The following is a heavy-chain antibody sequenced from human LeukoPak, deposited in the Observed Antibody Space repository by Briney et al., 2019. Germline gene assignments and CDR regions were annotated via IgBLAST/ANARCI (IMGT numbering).Heavy chain of an antibody. CDR1: GFTFSSYS. J-gene: IGHJ4*02. CDR2: ISSSSSYI. V-gene: IGHV3-21*01. D-gene: IGHD5-18*01. Sequence: GGSLRLSCAASGFTFSSYSMNWVRQAPGKGLEWVSPISSSSSYIYYADSVKGRFTISRDNAKNSLYLQMNSLRAEDTAAYYCARDEYSYGSTPHDYWGQGTLVTVSS. CDR3: ARDEYSYGSTPHDY.